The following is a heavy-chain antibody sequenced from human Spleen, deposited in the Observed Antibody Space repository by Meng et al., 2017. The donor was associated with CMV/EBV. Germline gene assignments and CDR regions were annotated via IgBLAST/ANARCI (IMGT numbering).Heavy chain of an antibody. V-gene: IGHV3-74*01. CDR3: AKNNKQLVATPDY. CDR1: GLTISMHL. CDR2: ISSDRDIVSYRDSI. D-gene: IGHD6-6*01. J-gene: IGHJ4*02. Sequence: VVPVGGRGRRGEPGVAPRLSCTASGLTISMHLMHWVRQAPGKALVWVSRISSDRDIVSYRDSISYADSVKGRFTTSRDDAKNTLYLQMNSLRAEDTAVYYCAKNNKQLVATPDYWGQGTLVTVSS.